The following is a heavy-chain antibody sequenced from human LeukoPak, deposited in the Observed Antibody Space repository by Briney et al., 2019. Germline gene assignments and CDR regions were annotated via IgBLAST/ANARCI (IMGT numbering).Heavy chain of an antibody. Sequence: GGSLRLSCAASGFTFSSYWMSWVRQAPGKGLEWVANIKQDGSEKYYVDPVKGRFTISRDNAKNSLYLQMNSLRAEDTAVYYCASPGITIFDDYYYYGMDVWGQGTTVTVSS. V-gene: IGHV3-7*03. D-gene: IGHD3-3*01. J-gene: IGHJ6*02. CDR3: ASPGITIFDDYYYYGMDV. CDR1: GFTFSSYW. CDR2: IKQDGSEK.